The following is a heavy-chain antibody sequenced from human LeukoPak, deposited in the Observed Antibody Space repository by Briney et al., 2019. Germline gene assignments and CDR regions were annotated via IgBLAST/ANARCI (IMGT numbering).Heavy chain of an antibody. Sequence: ASVKVSCKASGYTFTSYAMHWVRQAPGQRLEWMGWINAGNGNTKYSQKFQGRVTITRDTSASTAYMELSSLRSEDTAVYYCARCDYDFWSGYLYDYWGQGTLVTVSS. J-gene: IGHJ4*02. CDR2: INAGNGNT. V-gene: IGHV1-3*01. D-gene: IGHD3-3*01. CDR3: ARCDYDFWSGYLYDY. CDR1: GYTFTSYA.